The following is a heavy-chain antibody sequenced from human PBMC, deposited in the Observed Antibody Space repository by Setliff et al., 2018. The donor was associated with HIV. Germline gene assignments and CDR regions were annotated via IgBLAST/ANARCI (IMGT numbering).Heavy chain of an antibody. CDR2: INHSGST. CDR1: GGSFSGYY. J-gene: IGHJ4*01. D-gene: IGHD3-10*01. CDR3: ARGALLAVFDFDY. Sequence: SETLSLTCAVYGGSFSGYYWSWIRQPPGKGLEWIGEINHSGSTNYNMSLWSRVTITRDTSANTAYMELSSLRSDDTAVYFCARGALLAVFDFDYWGHGTLVTVSS. V-gene: IGHV4-34*01.